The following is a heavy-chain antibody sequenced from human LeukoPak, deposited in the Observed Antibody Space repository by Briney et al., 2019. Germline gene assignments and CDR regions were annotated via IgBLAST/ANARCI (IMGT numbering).Heavy chain of an antibody. CDR3: ARDRSLSEAGTFDY. Sequence: GGSLRLSCTGSGFTFSNYRMNWVRQAPGKGLEWISYSNAAGSPVSYAESVQGRFTISRDNAKNSLYLQMNSLRDDDTAVYYCARDRSLSEAGTFDYWGQGSLVTVSS. CDR2: SNAAGSPV. J-gene: IGHJ4*02. V-gene: IGHV3-48*02. D-gene: IGHD1/OR15-1a*01. CDR1: GFTFSNYR.